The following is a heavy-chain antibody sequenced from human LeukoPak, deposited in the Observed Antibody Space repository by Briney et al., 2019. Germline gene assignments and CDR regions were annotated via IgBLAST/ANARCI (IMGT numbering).Heavy chain of an antibody. CDR3: ARGVVVSPYGAFDI. D-gene: IGHD2-21*01. CDR1: GGTFSRYA. CDR2: ISAYNGNT. V-gene: IGHV1-18*01. Sequence: ASVNVSCKASGGTFSRYAISWVRQAPGQGLEWMGWISAYNGNTNYAQKLQGRVTMTTDTSTSTAYMELRSLRSDDTAVYYCARGVVVSPYGAFDIWGQGTMVTVSS. J-gene: IGHJ3*02.